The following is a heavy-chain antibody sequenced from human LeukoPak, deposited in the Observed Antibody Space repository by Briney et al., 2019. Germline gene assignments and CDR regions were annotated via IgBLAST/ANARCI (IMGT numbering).Heavy chain of an antibody. D-gene: IGHD4-23*01. CDR3: ARDNSGGNSGMDY. Sequence: SGGSLRLSCAASGFTFGSYTMNWVRQAPGKGLEWVSYISTSSGAIYYADSVKGRFIISRDNARNSLYLQMNSLRDEDTAVYYCARDNSGGNSGMDYWGQGTLVAVSS. J-gene: IGHJ4*02. CDR2: ISTSSGAI. CDR1: GFTFGSYT. V-gene: IGHV3-48*02.